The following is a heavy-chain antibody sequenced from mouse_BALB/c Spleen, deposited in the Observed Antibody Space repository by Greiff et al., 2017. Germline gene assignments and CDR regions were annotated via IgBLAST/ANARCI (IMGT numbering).Heavy chain of an antibody. J-gene: IGHJ3*01. D-gene: IGHD2-2*01. CDR3: AREHYGYDEGTFAY. CDR1: GFTFSSYA. CDR2: ISSGGSYT. Sequence: EVKLVESGGGLVKPGGSLKLSCAASGFTFSSYAMSWVRQSPEKRLEWVAEISSGGSYTYYPDTVTGRFTISRDNAKNTLYLEMSSLRSEDTAMYYCAREHYGYDEGTFAYWGQGTLVTVAA. V-gene: IGHV5-9-4*01.